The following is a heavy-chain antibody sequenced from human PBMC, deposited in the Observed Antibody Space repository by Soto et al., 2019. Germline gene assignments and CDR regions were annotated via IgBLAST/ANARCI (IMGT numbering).Heavy chain of an antibody. CDR2: IYYIGIT. J-gene: IGHJ3*02. CDR3: ARRNTVWHAFDI. Sequence: SETLSLTCTVSGDSISSNTYYWGWIRQPPGKGLEWIGDIYYIGITDYNPSLKSRVTISVDTSKNQFSLKLSSVTAADTAVYYCARRNTVWHAFDIWGQGTMVTVSS. D-gene: IGHD4-17*01. V-gene: IGHV4-39*01. CDR1: GDSISSNTYY.